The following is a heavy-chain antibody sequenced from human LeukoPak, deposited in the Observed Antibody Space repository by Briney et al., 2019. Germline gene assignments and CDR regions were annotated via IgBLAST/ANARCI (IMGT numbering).Heavy chain of an antibody. V-gene: IGHV3-21*01. Sequence: GGSLRLSCAASGFTFSSYSMNWVRQAPGKGLEWVSSISSSRSYIYYADSVKGRFTISRDNAKNSLYLQMNSLRAEDTAVYYCARGTTGTTVCAFDIWGQGTMVTVSS. CDR1: GFTFSSYS. CDR3: ARGTTGTTVCAFDI. D-gene: IGHD1-1*01. J-gene: IGHJ3*02. CDR2: ISSSRSYI.